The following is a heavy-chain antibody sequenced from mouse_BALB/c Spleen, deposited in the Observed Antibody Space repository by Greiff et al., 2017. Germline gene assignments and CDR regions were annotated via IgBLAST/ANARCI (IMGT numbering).Heavy chain of an antibody. CDR3: ARGDVNYYAMDY. CDR2: ISDGGSYT. V-gene: IGHV5-4*02. J-gene: IGHJ4*01. Sequence: EVMLVESGGGLVKPGGSLKLSCAASGFTFSDYYMYWVRQTPEKRLEWVATISDGGSYTYYPDSVKGRFTISRDNAKNNLYLQMSSLKSEDTAMYYCARGDVNYYAMDYWGQGTSVTVSS. CDR1: GFTFSDYY.